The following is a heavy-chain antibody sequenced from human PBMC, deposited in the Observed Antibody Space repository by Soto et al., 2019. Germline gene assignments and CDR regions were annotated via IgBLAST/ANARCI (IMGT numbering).Heavy chain of an antibody. Sequence: QLQLQESGPGLVKPSETLSLTCTVSGGSISSSSYYWGWIRQPPGKGLEWIGSIYYSGSTNYNPSLKSRVTISVDTSKNQFSLKLSSVTAADTAVYFCARDYPYFTVTTSGGMDVWGQGTTVTVSS. V-gene: IGHV4-39*07. CDR1: GGSISSSSYY. J-gene: IGHJ6*02. CDR3: ARDYPYFTVTTSGGMDV. CDR2: IYYSGST. D-gene: IGHD4-17*01.